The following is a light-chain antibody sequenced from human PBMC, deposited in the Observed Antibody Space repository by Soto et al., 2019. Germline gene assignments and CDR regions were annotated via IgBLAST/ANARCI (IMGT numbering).Light chain of an antibody. CDR3: QQYGSSPIT. Sequence: EIVMPQSPATLSVSPGERAPLSCRASQNVGSRYLAWYQQKPGQAHRLLIYGTSNRATGIPDRFSGSGSGTDFSLTISRLEPEDFAVYYCQQYGSSPITVGQGKRLEI. V-gene: IGKV3-20*01. CDR1: QNVGSRY. CDR2: GTS. J-gene: IGKJ5*01.